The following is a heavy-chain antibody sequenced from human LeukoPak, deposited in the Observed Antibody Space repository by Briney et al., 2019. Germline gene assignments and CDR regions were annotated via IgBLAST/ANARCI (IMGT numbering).Heavy chain of an antibody. V-gene: IGHV1-58*02. Sequence: SVKVSCKASGFTFTSSAMQWVRQARGQRREWIGWIVVGSGNTNYAQKFQERVTITRDMSTSTAYMELSSLRSEDTAVYYCAADLGTSGSDSFDIWGQGTMVSVSS. CDR3: AADLGTSGSDSFDI. J-gene: IGHJ3*02. D-gene: IGHD5-12*01. CDR2: IVVGSGNT. CDR1: GFTFTSSA.